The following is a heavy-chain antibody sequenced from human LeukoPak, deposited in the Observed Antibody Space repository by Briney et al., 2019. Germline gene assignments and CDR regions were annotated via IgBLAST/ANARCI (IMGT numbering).Heavy chain of an antibody. CDR3: AKSYSDYHYYMGV. D-gene: IGHD3-10*01. Sequence: GGSLRLSCAASGFTFSSYSMNWVRQAPGKGLEWVAFIRYDGSNKYYADSVKGRFTISRDNSKNTLYLQMNSLRAEDTAVYYCAKSYSDYHYYMGVWGKGTTVTVSS. V-gene: IGHV3-30*02. CDR1: GFTFSSYS. CDR2: IRYDGSNK. J-gene: IGHJ6*03.